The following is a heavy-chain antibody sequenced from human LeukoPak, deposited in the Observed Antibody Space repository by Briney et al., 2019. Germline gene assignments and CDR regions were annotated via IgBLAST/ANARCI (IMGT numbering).Heavy chain of an antibody. V-gene: IGHV4-59*08. CDR2: IHDSGST. J-gene: IGHJ2*01. Sequence: PSETLSLTCIDSGGHISSSFWSWIRQPPGKGLEWIGNIHDSGSTNFSPSLKSRVTISVDTSTNQFSLKLSSVTAADTAVYYCARHVGHYDGSGYYYDWYFDLWGRGTLVTVSS. D-gene: IGHD3-22*01. CDR1: GGHISSSF. CDR3: ARHVGHYDGSGYYYDWYFDL.